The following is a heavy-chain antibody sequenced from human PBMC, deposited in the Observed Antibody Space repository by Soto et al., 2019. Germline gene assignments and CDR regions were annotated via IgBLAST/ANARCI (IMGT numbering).Heavy chain of an antibody. V-gene: IGHV4-31*03. CDR3: ARSPPYGDYYFDY. D-gene: IGHD4-17*01. J-gene: IGHJ4*02. CDR1: GGSISSGGYY. CDR2: IYYSGST. Sequence: SETLSLTCTVSGGSISSGGYYWGWIRQHPGKGLEWIGYIYYSGSTYYNPSLKSRVTISVDTSKNQFSLKLSSVTAADTAVYYCARSPPYGDYYFDYWGQGTLVTVSS.